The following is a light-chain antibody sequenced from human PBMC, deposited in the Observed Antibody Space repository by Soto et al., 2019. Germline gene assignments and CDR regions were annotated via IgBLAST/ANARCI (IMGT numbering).Light chain of an antibody. Sequence: QSALTQPASVSGSPGQSITISCTGTTSDVGGYNYVSWYQQHPGKVPKLLIHEVSNRPSGVSNRFSGSKSGNTASLTISGRQSEDEADDYFLSKTSSIRYVFGTGTKLTVL. CDR2: EVS. CDR3: LSKTSSIRYV. CDR1: TSDVGGYNY. V-gene: IGLV2-14*01. J-gene: IGLJ1*01.